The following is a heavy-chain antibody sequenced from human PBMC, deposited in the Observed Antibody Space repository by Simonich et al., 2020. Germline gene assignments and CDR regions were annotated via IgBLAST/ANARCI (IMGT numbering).Heavy chain of an antibody. CDR1: GFTFSSYS. CDR2: ISSSSSYI. Sequence: EVQLVESGGGLVKPGGSLRLSCAASGFTFSSYSMNWVRQAPGKGLEWVSSISSSSSYIYYADSVKGRFTISRDNAKNSLYLKMTSLRAEDTAVYYCAGGVYCSSTSCSTYYYYGMDVWGQGTTVTVSS. D-gene: IGHD2-2*01. V-gene: IGHV3-21*01. J-gene: IGHJ6*02. CDR3: AGGVYCSSTSCSTYYYYGMDV.